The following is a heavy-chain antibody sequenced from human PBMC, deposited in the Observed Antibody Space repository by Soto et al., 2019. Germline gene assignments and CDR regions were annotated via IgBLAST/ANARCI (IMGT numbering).Heavy chain of an antibody. D-gene: IGHD2-21*02. CDR3: ARDGDYRVV. J-gene: IGHJ4*02. CDR1: GGSVSSGSYY. Sequence: QVQLQESGPGLVKPSETLSLTCTVSGGSVSSGSYYWSWIRQHPGKGLEWIGYIYYSGSTNYNPSLKSRVTIAVDTSKNQSSLKLSSVTAADTAVYYCARDGDYRVVWGRGTLVTVSS. V-gene: IGHV4-61*01. CDR2: IYYSGST.